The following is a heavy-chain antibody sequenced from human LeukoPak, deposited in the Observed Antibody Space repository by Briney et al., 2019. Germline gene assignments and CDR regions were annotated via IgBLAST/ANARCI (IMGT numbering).Heavy chain of an antibody. Sequence: PGGSLRLSCKACGFILSSYEMNGLGPAAGRGVEGVSYISRSGSKMYYADSVKGRFLISRDNADKSLYLQINRLRVEDTALYHCASGGYCSGGTCQGTLFHNWGQGILVTVSS. CDR2: ISRSGSKM. V-gene: IGHV3-48*03. D-gene: IGHD2-15*01. CDR3: ASGGYCSGGTCQGTLFHN. J-gene: IGHJ4*02. CDR1: GFILSSYE.